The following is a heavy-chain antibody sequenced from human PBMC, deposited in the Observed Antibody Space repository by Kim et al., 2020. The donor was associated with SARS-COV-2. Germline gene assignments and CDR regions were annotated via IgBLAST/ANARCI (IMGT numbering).Heavy chain of an antibody. D-gene: IGHD3-9*01. CDR3: AREMTGY. Sequence: TSARTNHTPPLKSRVTLSVDTPKNQFSLKLSSVTAADTAVYYCAREMTGYWGQGTLVTVSS. V-gene: IGHV4-4*07. CDR2: TSART. J-gene: IGHJ4*02.